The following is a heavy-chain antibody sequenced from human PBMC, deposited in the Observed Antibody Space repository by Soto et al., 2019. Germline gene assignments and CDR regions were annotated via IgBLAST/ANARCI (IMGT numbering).Heavy chain of an antibody. CDR2: MNAKSGDT. CDR3: ARGNPFNYAGFDV. CDR1: GYTFSDFD. Sequence: QAHLEQSGAEVKRPGASVKVSCKASGYTFSDFDINWLRQASGQGPEWMGWMNAKSGDTFFAQRFQGKFKMPWDTALSTAYREVGSLTSDDTAMYYCARGNPFNYAGFDVWGQGTTVAVSS. J-gene: IGHJ6*02. D-gene: IGHD3-16*01. V-gene: IGHV1-8*01.